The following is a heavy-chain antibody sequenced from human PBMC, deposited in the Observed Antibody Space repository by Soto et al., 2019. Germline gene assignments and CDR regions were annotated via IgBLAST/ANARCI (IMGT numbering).Heavy chain of an antibody. CDR1: GYTFTSYG. CDR2: ISAYNGNT. Sequence: GASVKVSCKASGYTFTSYGISWVRQAPGQGLEWMGWISAYNGNTNYAQKLQGRVTMTTDTSTSTAYMELRSLRSDDTAVYYCAKPLGDLWFGELLLSYYFDYWGQGTLVTVSS. J-gene: IGHJ4*02. CDR3: AKPLGDLWFGELLLSYYFDY. V-gene: IGHV1-18*01. D-gene: IGHD3-10*01.